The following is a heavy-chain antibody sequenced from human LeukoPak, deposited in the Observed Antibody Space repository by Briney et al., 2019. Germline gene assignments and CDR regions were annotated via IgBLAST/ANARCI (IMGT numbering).Heavy chain of an antibody. Sequence: PSETLSLTCTVSGGSISSSSAYWGWIRQPPGKGLEWIGSIYYSKNMYYNPSLKSRVTISADTSKNQFSLTLGSVSATDTAVYYCVSPRGFSYGYFDYWGQGTLVTVS. CDR1: GGSISSSSAY. CDR2: IYYSKNM. CDR3: VSPRGFSYGYFDY. D-gene: IGHD5-18*01. J-gene: IGHJ4*02. V-gene: IGHV4-39*01.